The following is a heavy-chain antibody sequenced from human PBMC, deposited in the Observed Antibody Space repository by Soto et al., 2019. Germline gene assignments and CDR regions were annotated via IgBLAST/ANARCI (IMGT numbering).Heavy chain of an antibody. V-gene: IGHV4-34*01. Sequence: QVQLQQWGAGLLKPSETLSLTCAVYGGSFSGYYWSWIRQPPGKGLEWIGEINHSGSTNYNPSIKSRVTISVDTSKNQFSLKLSSVTAADTAVYYCAREVYPPRSDIVVVPAAKWFDPWGQGTLVTVSS. J-gene: IGHJ5*02. CDR3: AREVYPPRSDIVVVPAAKWFDP. CDR2: INHSGST. CDR1: GGSFSGYY. D-gene: IGHD2-2*01.